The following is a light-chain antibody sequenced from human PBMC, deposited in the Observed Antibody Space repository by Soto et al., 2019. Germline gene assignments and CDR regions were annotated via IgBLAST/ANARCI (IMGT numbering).Light chain of an antibody. Sequence: QSALTQPPSASGSPGQSVTISYTGTSSDVGGYDYVSWHQQHPGKAPKVIIYGVNKRPSGVPDRFSGSKSGNTASLTVSGLQAEDEADYYCSSYAGTNNYVFGIGTKLTVL. CDR1: SSDVGGYDY. CDR3: SSYAGTNNYV. V-gene: IGLV2-8*01. CDR2: GVN. J-gene: IGLJ1*01.